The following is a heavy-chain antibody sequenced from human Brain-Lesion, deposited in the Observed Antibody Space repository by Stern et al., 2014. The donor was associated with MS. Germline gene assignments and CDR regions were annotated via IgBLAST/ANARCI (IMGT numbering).Heavy chain of an antibody. CDR2: VSYDGSNK. CDR3: AKDRQYLTYFFDH. D-gene: IGHD2/OR15-2a*01. J-gene: IGHJ5*02. Sequence: QVQLVQSGGGVVQPGRPLRLSCVASGFTFGRCALPWVRQAPGKGLEWVAGVSYDGSNKYYADSVKGRFTISRDNSQNTLYMQMSSLRPEDTAVYYCAKDRQYLTYFFDHWGQGSLVTVSS. CDR1: GFTFGRCA. V-gene: IGHV3-30*18.